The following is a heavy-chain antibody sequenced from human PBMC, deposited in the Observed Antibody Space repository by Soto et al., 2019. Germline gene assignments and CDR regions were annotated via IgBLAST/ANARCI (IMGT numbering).Heavy chain of an antibody. D-gene: IGHD1-26*01. CDR2: MNPNSGNT. J-gene: IGHJ4*02. CDR3: ARDPFYSGSNLQVGYFDS. CDR1: GYTFTSYD. V-gene: IGHV1-8*01. Sequence: GASVKVSCKASGYTFTSYDINWVRQATGQGLEWMGWMNPNSGNTGYAQKFQGRVTMTRNTSISTAYMELSSLRSEDTAVYFCARDPFYSGSNLQVGYFDSWGQGTLVTVSS.